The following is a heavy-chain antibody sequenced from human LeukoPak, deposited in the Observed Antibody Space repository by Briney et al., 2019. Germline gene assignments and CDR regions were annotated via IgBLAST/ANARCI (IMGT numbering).Heavy chain of an antibody. CDR1: GFAFSVYA. CDR3: AKPISGGRAVTADWFHP. CDR2: INANSGTT. V-gene: IGHV3-23*01. J-gene: IGHJ5*01. D-gene: IGHD6-19*01. Sequence: GGSLRLSCTASGFAFSVYAMSWLRQPQGEGLEWVSTINANSGTTSYAASVRGRFTISRDNSKNTLYLQLNTLRADDTATYYCAKPISGGRAVTADWFHPWGQGTLVVVSS.